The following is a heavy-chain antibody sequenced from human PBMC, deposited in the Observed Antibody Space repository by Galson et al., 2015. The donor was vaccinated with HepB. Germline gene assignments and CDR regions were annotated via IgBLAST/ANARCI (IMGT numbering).Heavy chain of an antibody. D-gene: IGHD6-19*01. CDR2: ISNDGDNK. J-gene: IGHJ6*02. V-gene: IGHV3-30-3*01. Sequence: SLRLSCAASGFTFSSYAMHWVRQAPGKGLEWVAVISNDGDNKYYADSVKGRFTISRDNSRNTLYLQVNRLRVDDTAVYYCARDRGSGGYVLAFHFYGMDVWGQGTTVTVSS. CDR1: GFTFSSYA. CDR3: ARDRGSGGYVLAFHFYGMDV.